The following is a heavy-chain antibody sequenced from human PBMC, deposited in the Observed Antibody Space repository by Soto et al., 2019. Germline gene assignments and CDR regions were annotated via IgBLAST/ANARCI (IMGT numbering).Heavy chain of an antibody. CDR3: ASIQWGSSSHIDY. CDR1: GGSISSADYY. CDR2: IYSGGST. Sequence: PSETLSLTCTVSGGSISSADYYWNWIRQPPGKGLEWVSVIYSGGSTYYADSVKGRFTISRDNSKNTLYLQMNSLRAEDTAVYYCASIQWGSSSHIDYWGQGTLVTVSS. V-gene: IGHV3-66*01. D-gene: IGHD6-13*01. J-gene: IGHJ4*02.